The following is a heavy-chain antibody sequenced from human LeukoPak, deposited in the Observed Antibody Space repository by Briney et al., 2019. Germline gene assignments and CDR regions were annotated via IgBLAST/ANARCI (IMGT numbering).Heavy chain of an antibody. CDR1: GFTFSSYW. CDR3: AREYYYDSSGYSLAFDY. Sequence: GGSLRLSCAASGFTFSSYWMSWVRQAPGKGLEWVANIKQDGSEKYYVDSVKGRFTISRDNAKNSLYLQMNSLRAEDTAVYYCAREYYYDSSGYSLAFDYWGQGTLVTVSS. D-gene: IGHD3-22*01. J-gene: IGHJ4*02. V-gene: IGHV3-7*01. CDR2: IKQDGSEK.